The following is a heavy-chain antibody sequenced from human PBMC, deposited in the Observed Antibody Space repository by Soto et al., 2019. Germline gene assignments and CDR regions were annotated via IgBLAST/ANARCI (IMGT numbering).Heavy chain of an antibody. CDR2: IKQDGSEK. Sequence: GESLKISCAASGFTFSSYWMSWVRQAPGKGLEWVANIKQDGSEKYYVDSVKGRFTISRDNAKNSLYLQMNSLRAEDTAVYYCAREESYDFWSGQKGSDPWGQGTLVTVSS. CDR3: AREESYDFWSGQKGSDP. V-gene: IGHV3-7*03. CDR1: GFTFSSYW. J-gene: IGHJ5*02. D-gene: IGHD3-3*01.